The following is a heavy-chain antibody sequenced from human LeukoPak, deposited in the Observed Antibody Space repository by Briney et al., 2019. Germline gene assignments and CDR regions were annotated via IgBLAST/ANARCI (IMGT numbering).Heavy chain of an antibody. Sequence: GSLRLSCAASGFTFSSYAMSWVRQAPGKGLEWVSAISGSGGSTYYADSVKGRFTISRDNSKNTLYLQMNSLRAEDTAVYYCAKAHRGFLYCSGGSCYSDYWGQGTLVTVSS. D-gene: IGHD2-15*01. CDR1: GFTFSSYA. CDR3: AKAHRGFLYCSGGSCYSDY. V-gene: IGHV3-23*01. J-gene: IGHJ4*02. CDR2: ISGSGGST.